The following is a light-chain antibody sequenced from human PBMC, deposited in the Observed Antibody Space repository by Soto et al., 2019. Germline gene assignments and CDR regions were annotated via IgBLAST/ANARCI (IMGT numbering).Light chain of an antibody. CDR2: ATS. CDR3: LHYYEWPRWT. CDR1: QNIDNY. V-gene: IGKV1-39*01. Sequence: DIQMTQSPSSLSASLGDRVTITCRASQNIDNYLNWYQLKPGKAPKLLIYATSTLQSGVPSRFSGSGSGTEFTLTISSLQSEDFAVYYCLHYYEWPRWTFGQGTKVDIK. J-gene: IGKJ1*01.